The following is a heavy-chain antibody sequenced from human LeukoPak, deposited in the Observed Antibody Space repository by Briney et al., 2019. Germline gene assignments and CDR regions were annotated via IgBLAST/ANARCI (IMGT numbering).Heavy chain of an antibody. CDR2: IYYSGST. Sequence: SETLSLTCTVSGGSISSGDYYWRWIRQPPRKGLEWIGYIYYSGSTYYNPSLKSRVTISVDTSKNQFSLKLSSVTAADTAVYYCARVVWFGELAYYFDYWGQGTLVTVSS. CDR1: GGSISSGDYY. CDR3: ARVVWFGELAYYFDY. J-gene: IGHJ4*02. D-gene: IGHD3-10*01. V-gene: IGHV4-30-4*01.